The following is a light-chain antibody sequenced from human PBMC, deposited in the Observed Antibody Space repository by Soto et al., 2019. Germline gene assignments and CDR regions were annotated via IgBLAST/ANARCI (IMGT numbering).Light chain of an antibody. CDR2: DAS. V-gene: IGKV1-5*01. CDR3: QQYNSYSWT. J-gene: IGKJ1*01. CDR1: QNINRW. Sequence: DIQMTQSPSTLSASVGDRVTITCRASQNINRWLAWYQQKPQKAPKLLIYDASSLESGVPSRFSGSGSGTDFSLTISSLQPDDLATYYCQQYNSYSWTFGRGTKVEIK.